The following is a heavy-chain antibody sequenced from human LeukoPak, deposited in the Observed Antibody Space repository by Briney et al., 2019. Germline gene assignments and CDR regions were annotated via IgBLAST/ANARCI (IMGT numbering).Heavy chain of an antibody. CDR3: ASARLYSSSWYCYFDY. D-gene: IGHD6-13*01. CDR1: GMSFSSYE. Sequence: GGSLKLSCAASGMSFSSYEMNWVRKAPGKGLGGVSYISSGGTTIYYADSVKGRFTISRDNAKNSLYLQMNNLRAEDTAVYYCASARLYSSSWYCYFDYWGRGTLVTVSS. CDR2: ISSGGTTI. J-gene: IGHJ4*02. V-gene: IGHV3-48*03.